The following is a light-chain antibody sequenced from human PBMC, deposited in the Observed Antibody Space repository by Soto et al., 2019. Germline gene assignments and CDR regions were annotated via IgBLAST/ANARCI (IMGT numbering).Light chain of an antibody. V-gene: IGKV3-20*01. Sequence: EIVLTQSPGTLSLSPGEGATFSCRASQSVSSNYLAWYQQKPGQAPRLLIYGAFKRATGIPDRFSGSVSGTDFTLNISRMEPQDFAVYCCQQYGSSPRTFGQGTKVDIK. CDR2: GAF. CDR3: QQYGSSPRT. J-gene: IGKJ1*01. CDR1: QSVSSNY.